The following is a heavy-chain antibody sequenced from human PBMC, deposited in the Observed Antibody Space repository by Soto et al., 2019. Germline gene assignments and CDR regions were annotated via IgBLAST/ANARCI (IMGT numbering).Heavy chain of an antibody. CDR3: ARITGTTNWFDP. CDR2: IIPIFGTA. Sequence: SVKVSCKASGGTFSSYAISWVRQAPGQGLEWMGGIIPIFGTANYAQKFQGRVTITADESTSTAYMELSSLRSEDTAVYYCARITGTTNWFDPWGQGTLVTVSS. D-gene: IGHD1-7*01. V-gene: IGHV1-69*13. J-gene: IGHJ5*02. CDR1: GGTFSSYA.